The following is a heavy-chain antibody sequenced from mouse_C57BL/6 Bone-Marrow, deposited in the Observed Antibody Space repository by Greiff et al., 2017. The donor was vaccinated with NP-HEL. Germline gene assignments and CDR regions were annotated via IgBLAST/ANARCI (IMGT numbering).Heavy chain of an antibody. V-gene: IGHV7-3*01. J-gene: IGHJ3*01. Sequence: EVKLVESGGGLVQPGGSLSLSCAASGFTFTDYYMSWVRQPPGKALEWLGFIRNKANGYTTEYSASVKGRFTIFRDNSQSILYLQMNALRAEDSATYYCARYDDYDVGTSLFAYWGQGTLVTVSA. CDR2: IRNKANGYTT. CDR3: ARYDDYDVGTSLFAY. CDR1: GFTFTDYY. D-gene: IGHD2-4*01.